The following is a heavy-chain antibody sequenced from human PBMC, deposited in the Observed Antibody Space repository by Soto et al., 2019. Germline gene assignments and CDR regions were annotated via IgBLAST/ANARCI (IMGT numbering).Heavy chain of an antibody. CDR1: GFTFDDYA. V-gene: IGHV3-9*01. J-gene: IGHJ6*03. CDR3: AKEGGLYYGSGISRFYYMDV. CDR2: ISWNSGSI. Sequence: EVQLVESGGGLVQPGRSLRLSCAASGFTFDDYAMHWVRQAPGKGLEWVSGISWNSGSIGYADSVKGRFTISRDNAKNSLYLQMNSLRAEDTALYYCAKEGGLYYGSGISRFYYMDVRGKGTTVTVSS. D-gene: IGHD3-10*01.